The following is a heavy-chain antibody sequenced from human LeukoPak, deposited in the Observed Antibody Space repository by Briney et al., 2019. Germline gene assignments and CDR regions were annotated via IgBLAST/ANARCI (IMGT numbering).Heavy chain of an antibody. CDR2: IYYSGST. CDR1: GGSISSYY. CDR3: ARGGSGSPIDY. V-gene: IGHV4-59*01. Sequence: SETLSLTCTVSGGSISSYYWSWIRQPPGKGLEWIGYIYYSGSTNYNPSLKSRVTISVDTSKNQFSLKLSPVTAADTAVYYCARGGSGSPIDYWGQGTLVTVSS. J-gene: IGHJ4*02. D-gene: IGHD3-10*01.